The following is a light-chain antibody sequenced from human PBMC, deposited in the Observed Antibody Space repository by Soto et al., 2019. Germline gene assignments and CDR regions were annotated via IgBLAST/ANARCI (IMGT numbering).Light chain of an antibody. J-gene: IGKJ1*01. CDR3: QQYGSSPLT. Sequence: EIVLTQSPGTLSLSPGERATLSCRASQSVSSNYLAWYQQKPGQAPGLLIYGASSRATGIPGRFSGSGSGTDFTLTISRLEPEDCAVYYCQQYGSSPLTFGQGTKVEIK. V-gene: IGKV3-20*01. CDR1: QSVSSNY. CDR2: GAS.